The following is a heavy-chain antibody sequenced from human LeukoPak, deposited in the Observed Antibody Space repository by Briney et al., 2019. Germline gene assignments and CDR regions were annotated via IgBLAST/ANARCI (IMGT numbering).Heavy chain of an antibody. J-gene: IGHJ5*02. CDR1: GGSISSGGYY. V-gene: IGHV4-31*03. CDR2: IYYSGST. Sequence: PSETLSLTCTVSGGSISSGGYYWSWIRQHPGKGLEWIGHIYYSGSTYYNPSLKSRVTISVDTSKNQFSLKLSSVTAADTAVYYCARSTGTSGPRFDPWGQGTLVTVSS. CDR3: ARSTGTSGPRFDP. D-gene: IGHD1-1*01.